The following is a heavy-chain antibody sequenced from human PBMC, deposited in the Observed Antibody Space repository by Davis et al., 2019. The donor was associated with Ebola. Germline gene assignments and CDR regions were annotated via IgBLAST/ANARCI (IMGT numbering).Heavy chain of an antibody. Sequence: MPGGSLRLSCAVYGGSFSGYYWSWIRQPPGKGLEWIGEINHSGSTNYNPSLKSRVTISVDTSKNQFSLKLSSVTAADTAVYYCARVYFLRWKWFDSWGQGTLVTVSS. CDR2: INHSGST. CDR3: ARVYFLRWKWFDS. D-gene: IGHD2/OR15-2a*01. CDR1: GGSFSGYY. J-gene: IGHJ5*01. V-gene: IGHV4-34*01.